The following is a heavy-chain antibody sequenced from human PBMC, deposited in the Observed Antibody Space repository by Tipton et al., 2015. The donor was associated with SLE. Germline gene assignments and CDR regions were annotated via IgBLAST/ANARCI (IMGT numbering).Heavy chain of an antibody. CDR3: AQAYLWGSYRYASDI. CDR2: FYYGKST. V-gene: IGHV4-39*07. CDR1: GGSISRSNFY. J-gene: IGHJ3*02. D-gene: IGHD3-16*02. Sequence: TLSLTCTVSGGSISRSNFYWAWIRQPPGKGLEWIGSFYYGKSTFYNPSLKSRVSISVDTSTNRLLLKLSSVTAADTAVYYCAQAYLWGSYRYASDIWGQGTMVTVSS.